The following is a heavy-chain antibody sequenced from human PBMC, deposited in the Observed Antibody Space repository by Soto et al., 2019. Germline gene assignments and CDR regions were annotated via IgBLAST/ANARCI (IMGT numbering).Heavy chain of an antibody. Sequence: GGSLSLSCAASGVTFSSYSMNWVRQAPGKGLEWVSSISSSSSYIYYADSVKGRFTISRDNAKNSLYLQMNSLRAEDTAVYYCASGYCSSTSCPSGYWGQGTLVTVSS. V-gene: IGHV3-21*01. CDR3: ASGYCSSTSCPSGY. CDR1: GVTFSSYS. J-gene: IGHJ4*02. CDR2: ISSSSSYI. D-gene: IGHD2-2*01.